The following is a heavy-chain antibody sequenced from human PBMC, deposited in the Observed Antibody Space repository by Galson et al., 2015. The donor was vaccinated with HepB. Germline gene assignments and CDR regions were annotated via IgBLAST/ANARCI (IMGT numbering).Heavy chain of an antibody. CDR3: ARGRSWIQLPYYFDY. V-gene: IGHV3-21*01. D-gene: IGHD5-18*01. CDR2: IGSTRSYI. J-gene: IGHJ4*02. CDR1: GFTFSSYT. Sequence: SLRLSCAASGFTFSSYTMNWVRQAPGKGLEWVSSIGSTRSYIYYADSLRGRFTISRDNAKNSLYLQMNSLRAEDTAVYYCARGRSWIQLPYYFDYWGQGTLVTVPS.